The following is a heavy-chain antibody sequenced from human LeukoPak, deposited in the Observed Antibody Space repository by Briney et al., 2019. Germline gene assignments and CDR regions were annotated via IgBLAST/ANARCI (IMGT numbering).Heavy chain of an antibody. Sequence: GGSLRLSCAASGFTVSSSYMSWVRQAPGKGLEWVSIIYSGGSTDYADSVKGRFTISRDNSKNTLYLQMNSLRAEDTAVYYRARIGPNGSGWYPFDYWGQGTLVTVSS. V-gene: IGHV3-53*01. CDR3: ARIGPNGSGWYPFDY. CDR1: GFTVSSSY. CDR2: IYSGGST. D-gene: IGHD6-19*01. J-gene: IGHJ4*02.